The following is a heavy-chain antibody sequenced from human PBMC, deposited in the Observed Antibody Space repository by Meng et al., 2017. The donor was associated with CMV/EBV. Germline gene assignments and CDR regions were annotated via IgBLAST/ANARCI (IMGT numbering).Heavy chain of an antibody. CDR3: ASHVYSSSWYTHYYYYYGMDV. D-gene: IGHD6-13*01. J-gene: IGHJ6*02. V-gene: IGHV1-46*01. CDR1: GYTFTSYY. CDR2: INPSGGST. Sequence: ASVKVSCKASGYTFTSYYMHWVRQAPGQGLEWMGIINPSGGSTSYAQKFQGRVTMTRDTSTSTVYMELSSLRSEDTAVYYCASHVYSSSWYTHYYYYYGMDVWGQGTTVTVSS.